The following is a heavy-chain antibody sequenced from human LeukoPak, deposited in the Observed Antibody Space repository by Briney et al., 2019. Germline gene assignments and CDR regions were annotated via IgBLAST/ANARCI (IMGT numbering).Heavy chain of an antibody. CDR1: GFTFSDYY. J-gene: IGHJ4*02. CDR2: ISSSGSTI. Sequence: PGGSLRLSCAASGFTFSDYYMSWIRQAPGKGLEWVSYISSSGSTIHYADSVKGRFTISRDNAKNSLYLQMNSLRAEDTAVYYCARWLELLRNFDWWGQGTLVTVSS. CDR3: ARWLELLRNFDW. D-gene: IGHD5-24*01. V-gene: IGHV3-11*04.